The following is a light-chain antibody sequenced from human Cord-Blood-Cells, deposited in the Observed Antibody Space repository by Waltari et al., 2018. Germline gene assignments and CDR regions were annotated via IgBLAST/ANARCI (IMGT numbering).Light chain of an antibody. CDR1: SSDVGGYNY. J-gene: IGLJ3*02. CDR3: SSYTSSSTLV. Sequence: QSALTQPASVSGSPGQSITISCTGTSSDVGGYNYVSWYQPPPGKAPKLMIYDVINRPSGVSNRFSGSKSGNTASLTISGLQAEDEADYYCSSYTSSSTLVFGGGTNLTVL. CDR2: DVI. V-gene: IGLV2-14*01.